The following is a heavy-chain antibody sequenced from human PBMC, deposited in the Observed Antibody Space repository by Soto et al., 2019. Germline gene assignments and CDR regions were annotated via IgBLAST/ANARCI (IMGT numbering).Heavy chain of an antibody. CDR1: GYAFTTYG. CDR3: ARGRYCDY. V-gene: IGHV1-18*01. CDR2: ISAHNGNT. D-gene: IGHD2-8*02. J-gene: IGHJ4*02. Sequence: QVHLVQSGAEVKKPGASVKVSCKGSGYAFTTYGITSVRQAPGQGLEWMGWISAHNGNTNYAQKLQGRVTVTRDTSTSTAYMELMSLRSDVTAVDYCARGRYCDYWGQGALVIVSS.